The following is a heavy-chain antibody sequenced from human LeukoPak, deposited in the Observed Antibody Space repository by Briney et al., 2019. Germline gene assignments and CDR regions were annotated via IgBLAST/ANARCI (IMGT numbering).Heavy chain of an antibody. CDR2: ISYDGSNK. Sequence: PGRSLRLSCAASGFTFSSYAMHWVRQAPGKGLEWVAVISYDGSNKYYADSVKGRFTIPRDNSKNTLYLQMNSLRAEDTAVYYCASEEEAAAGFDYWGQGTLVTVSS. V-gene: IGHV3-30-3*01. CDR3: ASEEEAAAGFDY. CDR1: GFTFSSYA. J-gene: IGHJ4*02. D-gene: IGHD6-13*01.